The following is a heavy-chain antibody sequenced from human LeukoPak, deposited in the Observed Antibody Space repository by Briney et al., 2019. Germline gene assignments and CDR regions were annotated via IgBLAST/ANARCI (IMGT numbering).Heavy chain of an antibody. CDR2: VRYDGSNK. Sequence: GGSLRLSCAASGFTFSSYWMQWVRQAPGKGLEWVAFVRYDGSNKYYADSVKGRFTISRDNSENTLYLQMNSLRAEDTAVYYCAKDRGMPKNFDYWGQGTLVTVSS. CDR1: GFTFSSYW. CDR3: AKDRGMPKNFDY. J-gene: IGHJ4*02. D-gene: IGHD3-16*01. V-gene: IGHV3-30*02.